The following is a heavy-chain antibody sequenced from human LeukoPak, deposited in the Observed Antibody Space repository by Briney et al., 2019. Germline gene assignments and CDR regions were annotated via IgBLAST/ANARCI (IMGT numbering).Heavy chain of an antibody. D-gene: IGHD5-12*01. V-gene: IGHV3-23*01. J-gene: IGHJ6*02. Sequence: GGSLRLSCAASGFTFSSYAMSWVRQAPGKGLEWVSAISGSGGSTYYADSVKGQFTISRDNSKNTLYLQMNSLRAEDTAVYYCATGNSGYDHKLYYYYGMDVWGQGTTVTVSS. CDR2: ISGSGGST. CDR3: ATGNSGYDHKLYYYYGMDV. CDR1: GFTFSSYA.